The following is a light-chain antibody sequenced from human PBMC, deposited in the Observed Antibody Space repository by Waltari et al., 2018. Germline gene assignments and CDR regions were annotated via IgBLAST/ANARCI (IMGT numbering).Light chain of an antibody. J-gene: IGLJ2*01. CDR2: EVS. V-gene: IGLV2-8*01. CDR1: SSDIGGYNY. CDR3: SSNTGSNNFVV. Sequence: QSALTQPPSASGSPGQSVTISCTGTSSDIGGYNYVSWYQQHPGKAPKLMIYEVSKRPSVVPDRFSGSKSGNTASLTVSGLQAEDEADYYCSSNTGSNNFVVFGGGTKLTVL.